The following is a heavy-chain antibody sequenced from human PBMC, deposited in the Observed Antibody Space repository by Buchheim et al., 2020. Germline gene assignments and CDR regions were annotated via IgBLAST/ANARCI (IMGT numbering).Heavy chain of an antibody. D-gene: IGHD3-16*01. J-gene: IGHJ4*02. CDR3: ARSDGGAVVNPEH. V-gene: IGHV3-33*01. CDR2: IWYDGSNK. CDR1: GFTFSSYG. Sequence: QVQLVESGGGVVQPGRSLRLSCAASGFTFSSYGMHWVRQAPGKGLEWVAVIWYDGSNKYYADSVKGRFTISRDTSSSTLYLQMNSLRPEDTAVYYCARSDGGAVVNPEHWGQGAL.